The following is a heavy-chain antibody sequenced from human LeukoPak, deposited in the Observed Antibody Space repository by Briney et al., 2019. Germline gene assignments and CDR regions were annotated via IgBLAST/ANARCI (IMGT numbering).Heavy chain of an antibody. CDR3: ARGTQWLVIPLD. CDR2: INHRGST. Sequence: SETLSLTCAVYGGSFSGYYWSWIRQPPGKGLEWIGEINHRGSTNYNPSLKSRVTISVDTSKNQFSLKLSSVTAADTAVYYCARGTQWLVIPLDWGQGTLVTVSS. D-gene: IGHD6-19*01. J-gene: IGHJ4*02. V-gene: IGHV4-34*01. CDR1: GGSFSGYY.